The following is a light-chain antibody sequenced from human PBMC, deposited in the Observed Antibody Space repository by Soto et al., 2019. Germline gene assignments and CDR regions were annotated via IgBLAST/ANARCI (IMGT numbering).Light chain of an antibody. CDR1: RDVGSD. J-gene: IGKJ1*01. Sequence: TQMTQSPLSLSASVGETIIITCRASRDVGSDVSWYQQQPGQAPKLVIYAASNLYTGVPSRFSGRRSGTEFTLTISSLQPEDFASYYCLQDYGDSWTFGQGTKVEIE. CDR3: LQDYGDSWT. CDR2: AAS. V-gene: IGKV1-6*01.